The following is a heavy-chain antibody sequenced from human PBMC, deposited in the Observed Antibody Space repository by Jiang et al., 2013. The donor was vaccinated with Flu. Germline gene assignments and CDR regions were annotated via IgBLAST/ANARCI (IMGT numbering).Heavy chain of an antibody. D-gene: IGHD5-12*01. CDR2: IYYSGST. J-gene: IGHJ4*02. CDR3: ARLTRGLEDPWLRLNDRADDFDY. V-gene: IGHV4-39*01. Sequence: SLTCTVSGGVHQQVVVTTRGWIRQPPGKGLEWIGSIYYSGSTYYNPSLKSRVTISVDTSKNQFSLKLSSVTAADTAVYYCARLTRGLEDPWLRLNDRADDFDYWGQGTLVTVSS. CDR1: GGVHQQVVVTT.